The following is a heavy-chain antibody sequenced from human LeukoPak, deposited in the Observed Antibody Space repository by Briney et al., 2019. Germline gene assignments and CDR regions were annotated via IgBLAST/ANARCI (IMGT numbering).Heavy chain of an antibody. V-gene: IGHV4-38-2*02. J-gene: IGHJ5*02. CDR3: ARVLVVVVGANWFDP. CDR1: GYSISSGYY. CDR2: IYHSGST. D-gene: IGHD2-15*01. Sequence: SETLSLTCTVSGYSISSGYYWGWIRQPPGKGLEWIGSIYHSGSTYYNPSLKSRVTISVDTSKNQFSLKLSSVTAADTAVYYCARVLVVVVGANWFDPWGQGTLVTVSS.